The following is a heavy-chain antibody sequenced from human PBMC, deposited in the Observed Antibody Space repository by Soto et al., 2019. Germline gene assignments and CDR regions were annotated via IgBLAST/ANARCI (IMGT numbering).Heavy chain of an antibody. CDR1: GGSISSSNW. Sequence: SEILSLTCTVSGGSISSSNWWSWVRQPPGTGLEWIGEIFHTGSTNYSPSLKSRVTISILKSKNQFSLKLISVTAADTAIYYCVRISGFTNAMDVWGQGTTVTVSS. CDR2: IFHTGST. D-gene: IGHD5-12*01. CDR3: VRISGFTNAMDV. V-gene: IGHV4-4*02. J-gene: IGHJ6*02.